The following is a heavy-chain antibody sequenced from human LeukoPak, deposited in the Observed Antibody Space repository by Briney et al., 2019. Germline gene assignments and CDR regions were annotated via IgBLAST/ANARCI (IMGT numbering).Heavy chain of an antibody. Sequence: PGRSLRLSCAASGFTFSSYAMHWVRQAPGKGLEWVAVISYDGSNKYCADSVKGRFTISRDNSKNTLYLQMNSLRAEDTAVYYCARDPGGYSYGYFDYWGQGTLVTVSS. D-gene: IGHD5-18*01. CDR3: ARDPGGYSYGYFDY. CDR1: GFTFSSYA. J-gene: IGHJ4*02. CDR2: ISYDGSNK. V-gene: IGHV3-30*04.